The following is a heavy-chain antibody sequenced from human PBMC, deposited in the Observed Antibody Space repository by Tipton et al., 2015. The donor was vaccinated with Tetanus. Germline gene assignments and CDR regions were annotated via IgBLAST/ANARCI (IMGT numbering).Heavy chain of an antibody. J-gene: IGHJ4*02. CDR3: AKDLEWSVDY. CDR2: IGNEGTPK. V-gene: IGHV3-30*02. Sequence: SLRLSCAASGFSITDSGLHWVRQAPGLRLGWLAFIGNEGTPKLYAGSVKGRFTISRDYSKNTVFLDMSNLRAEDTALYYCAKDLEWSVDYWGQGTRVTVSS. D-gene: IGHD3-3*01. CDR1: GFSITDSG.